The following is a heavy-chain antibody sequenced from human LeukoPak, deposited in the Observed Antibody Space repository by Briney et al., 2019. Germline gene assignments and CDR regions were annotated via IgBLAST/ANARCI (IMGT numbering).Heavy chain of an antibody. D-gene: IGHD3-22*01. CDR1: GYSFTSYW. CDR2: IYPGDSDT. J-gene: IGHJ3*02. CDR3: ARLSYYYDSSGYFSDAFNI. Sequence: PGESLKISCKGSGYSFTSYWIGWVRQMPGKGLEWMGIIYPGDSDTRYSPSLQGQVTISADKSISTAYLQWSSLKASDTAMYHCARLSYYYDSSGYFSDAFNIWGQGTMVTVSS. V-gene: IGHV5-51*01.